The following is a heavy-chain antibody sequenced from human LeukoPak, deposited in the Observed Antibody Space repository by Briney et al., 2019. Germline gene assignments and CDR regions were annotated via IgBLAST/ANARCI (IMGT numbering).Heavy chain of an antibody. Sequence: SETLSLTCVVSGGSVSGYYWGWIRQPPGRGLEWIGYVYYSGSTNYNPSFKSRITISVDTSRNQFSLQLSSVTAADTAVYYCARIHRYCSGGACYVLGNWGQGTLVAVSS. J-gene: IGHJ4*02. D-gene: IGHD2-15*01. V-gene: IGHV4-59*02. CDR2: VYYSGST. CDR3: ARIHRYCSGGACYVLGN. CDR1: GGSVSGYY.